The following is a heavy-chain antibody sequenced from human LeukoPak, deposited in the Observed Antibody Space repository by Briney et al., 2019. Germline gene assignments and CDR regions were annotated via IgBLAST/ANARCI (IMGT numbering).Heavy chain of an antibody. CDR3: ARGVYGGNYWYFDL. D-gene: IGHD4-23*01. Sequence: KPSETLSLTCTVSGGSISSYYWSWIRQPPGKGLEWIGYIYYSGSTNYNPSLKGRVTISVDTSKNQFSLKLSSVTAADTAVYYCARGVYGGNYWYFDLWGRGTLVTVSS. CDR2: IYYSGST. CDR1: GGSISSYY. J-gene: IGHJ2*01. V-gene: IGHV4-59*01.